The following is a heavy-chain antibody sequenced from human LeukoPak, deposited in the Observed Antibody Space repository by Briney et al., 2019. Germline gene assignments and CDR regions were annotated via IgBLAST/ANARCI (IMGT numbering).Heavy chain of an antibody. CDR2: IYYSGST. D-gene: IGHD2-15*01. Sequence: SETLSLTCSVSGGSVSSGSYYWSWIRQPPGKGREWIGDIYYSGSTYYNPSLKSRVTISVDTSKNQFSLKLSSVTAADTAVYYCARVVVVAATLAFDIWGQGTMVTVSS. J-gene: IGHJ3*02. V-gene: IGHV4-61*01. CDR1: GGSVSSGSYY. CDR3: ARVVVVAATLAFDI.